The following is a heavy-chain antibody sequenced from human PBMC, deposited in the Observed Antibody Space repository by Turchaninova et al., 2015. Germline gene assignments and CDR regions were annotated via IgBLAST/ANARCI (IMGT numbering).Heavy chain of an antibody. D-gene: IGHD1-26*01. CDR3: ARGPSRGWFDP. Sequence: QVQVVQSGAEVTKPGASVKVSCKASGYTFTSDALLWVRQAPGQRLEWMGGINAGNGNTKYSQKFQGRVTITRDTSASTAYMELSSLRSEDTAVYYCARGPSRGWFDPWGQGTLVTVSS. J-gene: IGHJ5*02. CDR1: GYTFTSDA. V-gene: IGHV1-3*01. CDR2: INAGNGNT.